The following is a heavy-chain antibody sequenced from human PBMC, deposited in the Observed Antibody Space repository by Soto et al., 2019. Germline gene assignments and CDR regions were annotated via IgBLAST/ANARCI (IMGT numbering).Heavy chain of an antibody. Sequence: PGESLKLSCAASGFTFSSHWLHWVRQAPGKGLVWVSRVNNDGSGTIYADAVKGRFTISRDNAKNTVYLEMNSLRAEDTALYFCTRGGHMHAFDIWGQGTMVTVSS. CDR1: GFTFSSHW. CDR2: VNNDGSGT. CDR3: TRGGHMHAFDI. V-gene: IGHV3-74*01. D-gene: IGHD2-21*01. J-gene: IGHJ3*02.